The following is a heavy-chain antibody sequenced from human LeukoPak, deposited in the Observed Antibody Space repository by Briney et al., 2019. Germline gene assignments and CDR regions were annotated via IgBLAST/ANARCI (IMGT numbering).Heavy chain of an antibody. CDR3: ARGVQLFDVYYYGTDV. Sequence: SVKVSCKASGGTFSSYAISWVRQAPGQGLEWMGGIIPIFGTANYAQKFQGRVTITADESTSTAYMELSSLRSEDTAVYYCARGVQLFDVYYYGTDVWGQGTTVTVSS. V-gene: IGHV1-69*01. CDR2: IIPIFGTA. J-gene: IGHJ6*02. D-gene: IGHD5-18*01. CDR1: GGTFSSYA.